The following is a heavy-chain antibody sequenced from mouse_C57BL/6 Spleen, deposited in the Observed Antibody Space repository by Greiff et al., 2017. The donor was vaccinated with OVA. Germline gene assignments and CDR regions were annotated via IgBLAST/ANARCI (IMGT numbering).Heavy chain of an antibody. CDR2: IDPSDSYT. Sequence: QVQLQQPGAELVKPGASVKLSCKASGYTFTSYWMQWVKQRPGQGLEWIGEIDPSDSYTNYNQKFKGKATLTVDTSSSTAYMQLSSLTSEDSAVYYCARGRDGNYWCAYWGQGTLVTVSA. CDR3: ARGRDGNYWCAY. CDR1: GYTFTSYW. D-gene: IGHD2-1*01. J-gene: IGHJ3*01. V-gene: IGHV1-50*01.